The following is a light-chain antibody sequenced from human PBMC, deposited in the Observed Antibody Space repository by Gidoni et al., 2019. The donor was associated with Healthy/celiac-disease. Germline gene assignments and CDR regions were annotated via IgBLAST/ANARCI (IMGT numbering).Light chain of an antibody. J-gene: IGKJ4*01. CDR1: QSISSY. CDR3: QQSYSTPLVT. CDR2: AAS. Sequence: DIQMTQSPSSLSASVGDRVTITCRASQSISSYLNWYQQKPGKAPKRLIYAASSLQSGVPSRFRGSGSGTDFTLTISSLQPEDFATYYCQQSYSTPLVTFGGGTKVEIK. V-gene: IGKV1-39*01.